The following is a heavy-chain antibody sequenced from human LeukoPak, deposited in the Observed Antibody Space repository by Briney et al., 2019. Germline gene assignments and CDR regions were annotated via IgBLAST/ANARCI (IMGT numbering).Heavy chain of an antibody. CDR3: ARVLHDVAVAGTTSGY. CDR2: INSDGSST. J-gene: IGHJ4*02. D-gene: IGHD6-19*01. Sequence: PGGSLRLSCAASGFTFSSYWMHSVRHAPGKGLVWVSRINSDGSSTSYADSVKGRFTISRDNAKTTLYLQMNSLRAEDTAVYYCARVLHDVAVAGTTSGYWGQGTLVTVSS. V-gene: IGHV3-74*01. CDR1: GFTFSSYW.